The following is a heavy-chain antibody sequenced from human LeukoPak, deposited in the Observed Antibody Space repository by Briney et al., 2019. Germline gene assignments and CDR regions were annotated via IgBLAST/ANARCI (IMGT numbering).Heavy chain of an antibody. CDR3: ASVEMATNAALGY. J-gene: IGHJ4*02. CDR1: GGTFSSYA. Sequence: GASVKVSCKASGGTFSSYAISWVRQAPGQGLEWMGRIIPILGIANYAQKFQGRVTMTRDTSTSTVYMELSSLRSEDTAVYYCASVEMATNAALGYWGQGTLVTVSS. CDR2: IIPILGIA. V-gene: IGHV1-69*04. D-gene: IGHD5-24*01.